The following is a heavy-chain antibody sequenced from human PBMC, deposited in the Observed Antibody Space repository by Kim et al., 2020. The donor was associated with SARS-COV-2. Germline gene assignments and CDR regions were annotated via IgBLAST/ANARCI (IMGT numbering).Heavy chain of an antibody. CDR3: ASTIAAAPFYYYGMDV. Sequence: ASVKVSCKASGYTFTSYGISWVRQAPGQGLEWMGWISAYNGNTNYAQKLQGRVTMTTDTSTSTAYMELRSLRSDDTAVYYCASTIAAAPFYYYGMDVWGQGTTVTVSS. V-gene: IGHV1-18*04. CDR2: ISAYNGNT. D-gene: IGHD6-13*01. CDR1: GYTFTSYG. J-gene: IGHJ6*02.